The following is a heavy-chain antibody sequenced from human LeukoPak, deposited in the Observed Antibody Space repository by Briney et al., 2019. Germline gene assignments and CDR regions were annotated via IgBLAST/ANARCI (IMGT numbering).Heavy chain of an antibody. J-gene: IGHJ6*02. D-gene: IGHD3-22*01. CDR3: AKDYYDSSGYYVLYGMDV. CDR1: GFTFSSYG. Sequence: GRSLRLSCAASGFTFSSYGMHWVRQAPGKGLEWVAVISYDGSNKYYADSMKGRFTISRDNSENTLYLQMNSLRAEDTAVYYCAKDYYDSSGYYVLYGMDVWGQGTTVTVSS. CDR2: ISYDGSNK. V-gene: IGHV3-30*18.